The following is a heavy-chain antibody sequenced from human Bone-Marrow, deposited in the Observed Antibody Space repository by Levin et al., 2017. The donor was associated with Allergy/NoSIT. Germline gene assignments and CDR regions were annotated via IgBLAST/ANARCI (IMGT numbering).Heavy chain of an antibody. CDR3: ARTIVVVPSVFRWGPTRAKDLYYFDN. CDR2: IFSNDEK. J-gene: IGHJ4*02. D-gene: IGHD2-2*01. Sequence: SGPTLVKPTETLTLTCTVSWISLNNARMGVSWIRQPPGKALEWLAHIFSNDEKSYNTSLKSRLTISKDTSKSQVVLSLTSMDPVDTATYYCARTIVVVPSVFRWGPTRAKDLYYFDNWGQGTPVTVAS. CDR1: WISLNNARMG. V-gene: IGHV2-26*01.